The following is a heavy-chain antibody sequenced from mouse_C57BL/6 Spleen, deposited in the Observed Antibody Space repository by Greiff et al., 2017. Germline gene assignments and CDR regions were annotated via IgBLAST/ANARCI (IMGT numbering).Heavy chain of an antibody. D-gene: IGHD4-1*02. J-gene: IGHJ1*03. CDR3: ASLQLGPHLYFDV. V-gene: IGHV5-17*01. CDR2: ISSGSSTI. Sequence: EVQGVESGGGLVKPGGSLKLSCAASGFTFSDYGMHWVRQAPEKGLEWVAYISSGSSTIYYADTVKGRFTISRDNAKNTLFLQRTSLRSEDTAMYYCASLQLGPHLYFDVWGTGTTVTVSS. CDR1: GFTFSDYG.